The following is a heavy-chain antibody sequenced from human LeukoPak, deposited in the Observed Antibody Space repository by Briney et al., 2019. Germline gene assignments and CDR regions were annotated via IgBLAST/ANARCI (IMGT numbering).Heavy chain of an antibody. Sequence: SVKVSCKASGYTFTSYGISWVRQAPGQGLEWMGRIIPILGIANYAQKFQGRVTITADKSTSTAYMELSSLRSEDTAVYYCARGYYYYGMDVWGQGTTVTVSS. J-gene: IGHJ6*02. CDR1: GYTFTSYG. CDR3: ARGYYYYGMDV. CDR2: IIPILGIA. V-gene: IGHV1-69*04.